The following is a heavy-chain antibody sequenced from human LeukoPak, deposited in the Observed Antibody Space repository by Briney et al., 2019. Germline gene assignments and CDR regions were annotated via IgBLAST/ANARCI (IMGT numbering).Heavy chain of an antibody. Sequence: MTSETLSLTCTVSGGSISSYYWSWIRQPPGKGLEWIWYIYYSGSTNYNPSLKSRVTISVDTSKNQFSLKLSSVTAADTAVYYCARAPSHYDSSGYYYPSWFDPWGQGTLVTVSS. CDR3: ARAPSHYDSSGYYYPSWFDP. V-gene: IGHV4-59*01. D-gene: IGHD3-22*01. J-gene: IGHJ5*02. CDR2: IYYSGST. CDR1: GGSISSYY.